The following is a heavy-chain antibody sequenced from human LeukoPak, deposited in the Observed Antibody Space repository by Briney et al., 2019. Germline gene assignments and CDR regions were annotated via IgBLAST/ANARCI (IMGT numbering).Heavy chain of an antibody. J-gene: IGHJ6*02. CDR3: ARAYCGGDCYSGYYGMDV. CDR1: GGSISSYY. V-gene: IGHV4-59*01. CDR2: IYSSGST. Sequence: PSETLSLTCTVSGGSISSYYWSWIRQPPGKELEWIGYIYSSGSTNYNPSLKSRVTISVDTSKNRFSLKLSSVTAADMAVYYCARAYCGGDCYSGYYGMDVWGQGTTVTVSS. D-gene: IGHD2-21*02.